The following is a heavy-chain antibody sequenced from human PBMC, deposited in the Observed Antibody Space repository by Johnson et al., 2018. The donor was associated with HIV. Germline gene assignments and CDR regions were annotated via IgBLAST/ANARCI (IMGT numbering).Heavy chain of an antibody. CDR1: GFTFSSYA. CDR3: ARSHYYGGMKPKDAFDI. V-gene: IGHV3-30*04. D-gene: IGHD4-23*01. Sequence: LVESGGGVVQPGRSLRLSCAASGFTFSSYAMHWVRQAPGKGLEWVAVISYDGSESYYVDSVKGRFTISRDNANNSLFLQMNSLRVEDAAVYYCARSHYYGGMKPKDAFDIWGQGTRVSVS. J-gene: IGHJ3*02. CDR2: ISYDGSES.